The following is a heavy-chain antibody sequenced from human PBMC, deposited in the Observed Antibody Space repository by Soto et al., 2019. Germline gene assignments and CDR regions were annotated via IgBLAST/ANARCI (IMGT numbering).Heavy chain of an antibody. D-gene: IGHD2-21*01. J-gene: IGHJ3*02. CDR1: GGSLSSSSYC. CDR3: ASSGGAGEVFDI. CDR2: IYYSGST. Sequence: SATLSLTCPVSGGSLSSSSYCWGRTRQPPGKGLEWIGSIYYSGSTYYNPSLKSRVTISVDTSKNQFSLKLSSVTAADTAVYYCASSGGAGEVFDIWGQGTMVTFSS. V-gene: IGHV4-39*01.